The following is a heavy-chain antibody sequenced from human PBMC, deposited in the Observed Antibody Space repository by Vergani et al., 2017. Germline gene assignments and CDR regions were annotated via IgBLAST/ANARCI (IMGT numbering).Heavy chain of an antibody. D-gene: IGHD6-13*01. J-gene: IGHJ4*02. CDR3: ARASSWGGGIDY. Sequence: EVQLLESGGGLVQPGGSLRLSCAASGFTFSSYAMSWVRQAPGKGLEWVSAISGSGGSTYYADSVKGRFTISRDNAKNSLYLQMNSLRAEDTAVYYCARASSWGGGIDYWSQGTLVTVSS. CDR2: ISGSGGST. V-gene: IGHV3-23*01. CDR1: GFTFSSYA.